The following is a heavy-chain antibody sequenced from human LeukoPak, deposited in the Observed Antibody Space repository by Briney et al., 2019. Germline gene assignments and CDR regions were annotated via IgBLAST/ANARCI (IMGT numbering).Heavy chain of an antibody. Sequence: GASVKVSCKASGYTFTSYGISWVRQAPGQGLEWMGRIIPILGIANYAQKFQGRVTITADKSTSTAYMELSSLRSEDTAVYYCARYFDYYYGMDVWGQGTTVTVSS. J-gene: IGHJ6*02. CDR2: IIPILGIA. D-gene: IGHD3-9*01. V-gene: IGHV1-69*04. CDR1: GYTFTSYG. CDR3: ARYFDYYYGMDV.